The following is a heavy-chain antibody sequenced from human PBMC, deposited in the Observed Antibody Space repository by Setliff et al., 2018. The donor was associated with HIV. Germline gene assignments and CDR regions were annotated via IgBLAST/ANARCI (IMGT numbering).Heavy chain of an antibody. D-gene: IGHD3-9*01. J-gene: IGHJ3*02. V-gene: IGHV1-8*02. CDR3: APSGFYDLLTGPTPAVFDI. CDR1: GYTLTSYE. Sequence: GASVKVSCKASGYTLTSYEINWVRQATGQGLEWMGWMKPNSGDTGYAQKFQGRVTMTRNTTISTAFMELSSLRSEDTAMHYCAPSGFYDLLTGPTPAVFDIWGQETMVTVSS. CDR2: MKPNSGDT.